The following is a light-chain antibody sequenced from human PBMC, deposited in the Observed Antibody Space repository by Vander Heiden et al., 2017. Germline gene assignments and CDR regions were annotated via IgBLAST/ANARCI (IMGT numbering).Light chain of an antibody. CDR1: QGISSA. V-gene: IGKV1-13*02. CDR3: QQFNSYPS. J-gene: IGKJ4*01. CDR2: DAS. Sequence: AIQLTQSPSSLSASVGDRVTITCRASQGISSALAWYQQKPGKAPKLLIYDASSLESGVPSRFSGSGSGTDFTLTISSLQPEDFATYYCQQFNSYPSFGAGTKVEIK.